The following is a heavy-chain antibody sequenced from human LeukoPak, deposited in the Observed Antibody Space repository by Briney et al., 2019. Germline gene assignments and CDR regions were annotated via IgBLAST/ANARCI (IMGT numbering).Heavy chain of an antibody. V-gene: IGHV3-48*03. D-gene: IGHD5-12*01. CDR3: ARDKRGWDVAYYFDS. J-gene: IGHJ4*02. CDR1: GFTFSSYE. CDR2: ISSSGSTI. Sequence: GGSLRLSCAASGFTFSSYEMNWVRQAPGKGLEWVSYISSSGSTIYYADSVKGRFTISRDNAKNSLFLQMNRLRPDDTALYYCARDKRGWDVAYYFDSWGQGVLVTVSS.